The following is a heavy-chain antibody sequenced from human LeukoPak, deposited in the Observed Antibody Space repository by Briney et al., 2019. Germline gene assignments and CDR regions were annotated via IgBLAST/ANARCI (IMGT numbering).Heavy chain of an antibody. V-gene: IGHV3-33*01. D-gene: IGHD3-22*01. CDR2: IWYDGINK. J-gene: IGHJ4*02. CDR3: ARQDRFYYDSSAYSLDC. Sequence: GGSLRLSCAVSGFTFSTYGMYWVRQAPGKGLGWVAVIWYDGINKYYADSVKGRFTISRDNSKNTLYLHMNSLRVEDTAVYYCARQDRFYYDSSAYSLDCWGQGTPVTVSS. CDR1: GFTFSTYG.